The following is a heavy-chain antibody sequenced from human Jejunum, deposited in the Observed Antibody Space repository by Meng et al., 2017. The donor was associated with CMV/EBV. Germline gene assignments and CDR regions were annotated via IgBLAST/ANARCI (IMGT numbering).Heavy chain of an antibody. D-gene: IGHD2/OR15-2a*01. J-gene: IGHJ5*02. CDR3: ARGGNFDP. V-gene: IGHV7-4-1*02. Sequence: QVQLVLSASELKKPGASVKVSCKASGYTFSTYTINWFRQAHGRGLEWMGWISANTGTPTYTQGFTGRFVFSLDTSVSTAYLQISSLKAEDTAVYYCARGGNFDPWGQGTLVTVSS. CDR2: ISANTGTP. CDR1: GYTFSTYT.